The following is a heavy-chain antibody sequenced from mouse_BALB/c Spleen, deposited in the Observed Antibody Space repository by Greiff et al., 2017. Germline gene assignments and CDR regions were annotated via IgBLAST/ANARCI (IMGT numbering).Heavy chain of an antibody. V-gene: IGHV14-3*02. CDR3: ASQRGYGYDLFAY. Sequence: VQLQQSGAELVKPGASVKLSCTASGFNIKDTYMHWVKQRPEQGLEWIGRIDPANGNTKYDPKFQGKATITADTSSNTAYLQLSSLTSEDTAVYYRASQRGYGYDLFAYWGQGTLVTVSA. CDR1: GFNIKDTY. J-gene: IGHJ3*01. D-gene: IGHD2-2*01. CDR2: IDPANGNT.